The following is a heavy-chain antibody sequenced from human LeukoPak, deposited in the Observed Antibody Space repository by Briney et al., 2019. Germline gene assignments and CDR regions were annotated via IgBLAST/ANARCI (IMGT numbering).Heavy chain of an antibody. CDR2: IYPGDSDT. CDR1: GYSFTSYW. D-gene: IGHD3-22*01. V-gene: IGHV5-51*01. CDR3: AREPDSSGYSFDY. J-gene: IGHJ4*02. Sequence: GESLKISCKGSGYSFTSYWIGWVRQMPGKGLEWMGIIYPGDSDTRYSPSFQGQVTISADKSISTAYLQWSSLKTSDTAMYYCAREPDSSGYSFDYWGQGTLVTVSS.